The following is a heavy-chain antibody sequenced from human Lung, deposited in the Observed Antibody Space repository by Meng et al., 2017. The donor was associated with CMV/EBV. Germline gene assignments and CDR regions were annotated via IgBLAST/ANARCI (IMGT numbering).Heavy chain of an antibody. Sequence: GSLRLXCAINSGSFSGYYWSWIRQPPGGAMEWIGEINQSGSPNYNPSLKSRVTMSIDTSEDQFSLKLSSVTAADMAVYYCSRGEGAIAVVPAANYYGMDVWXQWTTVTVSS. CDR1: SGSFSGYY. J-gene: IGHJ6*01. CDR2: INQSGSP. CDR3: SRGEGAIAVVPAANYYGMDV. D-gene: IGHD2-2*01. V-gene: IGHV4-34*01.